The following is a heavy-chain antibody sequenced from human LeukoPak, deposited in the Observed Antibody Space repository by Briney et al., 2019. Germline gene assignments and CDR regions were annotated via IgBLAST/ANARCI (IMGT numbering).Heavy chain of an antibody. V-gene: IGHV1-8*02. CDR2: MNPNSGNT. Sequence: ASVKVSCKASGYTFTSYAMNWVRQAPGQGLEWMGWMNPNSGNTGYAQKFQGRVTMTRNTSISTAYMELSSLRSEDTAVYYCARDGQLVPYDYWGQGTLVTVSS. D-gene: IGHD6-13*01. CDR1: GYTFTSYA. CDR3: ARDGQLVPYDY. J-gene: IGHJ4*02.